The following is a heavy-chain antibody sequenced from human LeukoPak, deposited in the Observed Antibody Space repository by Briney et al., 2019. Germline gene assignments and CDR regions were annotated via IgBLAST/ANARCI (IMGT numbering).Heavy chain of an antibody. CDR2: ISGTVGGTT. Sequence: GGSLRLSCAASGFSLRSSDMNWIRQAPGKGLEWVSVISGTVGGTTYYADSVKGRFTISRDNSKNTLYLQMNSLRADDTAVYYCAKDQTPYSWGQGTLITVSS. CDR1: GFSLRSSD. V-gene: IGHV3-23*01. CDR3: AKDQTPYS. J-gene: IGHJ4*02. D-gene: IGHD4-23*01.